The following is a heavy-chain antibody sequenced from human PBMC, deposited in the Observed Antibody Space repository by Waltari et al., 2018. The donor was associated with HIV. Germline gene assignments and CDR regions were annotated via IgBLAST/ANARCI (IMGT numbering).Heavy chain of an antibody. Sequence: EVQLLESGGGLVQPGGSLRLSCSASGFPFRSIALLGVRQAPGKGLEWVSAISGSGGSTYYADSVKGRFTISRDNSKNTLYLQMNSLRAEDTAVYYCAKGCGSGYYYYGMDVWGQGTTVTVSS. CDR3: AKGCGSGYYYYGMDV. CDR1: GFPFRSIA. CDR2: ISGSGGST. J-gene: IGHJ6*02. D-gene: IGHD2-21*01. V-gene: IGHV3-23*01.